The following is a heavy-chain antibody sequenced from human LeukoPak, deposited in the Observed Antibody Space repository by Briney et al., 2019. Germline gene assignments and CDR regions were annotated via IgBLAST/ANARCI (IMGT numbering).Heavy chain of an antibody. CDR2: INPSGGST. D-gene: IGHD6-19*01. CDR1: GYTFTSYY. CDR3: ARAQWLVRGSVDY. Sequence: ASVKVSCKASGYTFTSYYMHWVRQAPGQGLEWMGIINPSGGSTNYAQKLQGRVTMTTDTSTSTAYMELRSLRSDDTAVYYCARAQWLVRGSVDYWGQGTLVTVSS. J-gene: IGHJ4*02. V-gene: IGHV1-46*01.